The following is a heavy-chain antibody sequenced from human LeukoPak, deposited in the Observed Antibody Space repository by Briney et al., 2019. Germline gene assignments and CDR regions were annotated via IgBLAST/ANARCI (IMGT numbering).Heavy chain of an antibody. CDR3: ARGRDDYGDVPLDY. V-gene: IGHV4-34*01. Sequence: MPSETLPLTCAVYGGSFSGYYWSWIRQPPGKGLEWIGEINHSGSTNYNPSLKSRVTISVDTSKNQFSLKLSSVTAADTAVYHCARGRDDYGDVPLDYWGQGTLVTVSS. CDR2: INHSGST. D-gene: IGHD4-17*01. J-gene: IGHJ4*02. CDR1: GGSFSGYY.